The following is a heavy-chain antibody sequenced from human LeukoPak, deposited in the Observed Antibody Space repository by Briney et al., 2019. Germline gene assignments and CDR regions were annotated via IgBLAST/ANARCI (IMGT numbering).Heavy chain of an antibody. CDR3: ARVGRTSIGFDY. J-gene: IGHJ4*02. V-gene: IGHV3-11*05. CDR2: ISSSGNYA. CDR1: GFTFSDYY. Sequence: GGSLRLSCAASGFTFSDYYMSWIRQAPGKGPEWVSYISSSGNYANYADSVKGRFTISRDNGKKSLNLQMESLRAEDMAVYYCARVGRTSIGFDYWGQGTVVTVSS. D-gene: IGHD1-7*01.